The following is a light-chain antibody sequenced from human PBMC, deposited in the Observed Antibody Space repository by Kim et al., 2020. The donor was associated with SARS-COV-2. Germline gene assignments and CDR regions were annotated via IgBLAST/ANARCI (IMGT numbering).Light chain of an antibody. CDR3: QAWDSSTFYV. CDR2: EDN. Sequence: VSTGQTARITCSGDKLGDRYVCWYQQKPGQSPVLVIYEDNKRPSGIPGRFSGSNSGNTATLTISGTQAMDEADYYCQAWDSSTFYVFGTGTKVTVL. V-gene: IGLV3-1*01. CDR1: KLGDRY. J-gene: IGLJ1*01.